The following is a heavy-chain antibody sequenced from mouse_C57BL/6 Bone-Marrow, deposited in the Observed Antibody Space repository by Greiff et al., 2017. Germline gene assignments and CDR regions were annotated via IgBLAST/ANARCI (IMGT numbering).Heavy chain of an antibody. J-gene: IGHJ4*01. D-gene: IGHD2-4*01. V-gene: IGHV1-26*01. CDR2: INPNNGGT. CDR3: ARESIYYDYDDAMDD. CDR1: GYTFTDYY. Sequence: EVQLQQSGPELVKPGASVKISCKASGYTFTDYYMNWVKQSHGKSLEWIGDINPNNGGTSYNQKFKGKATLTVDKSSSTAYMELRSLTSEDSAVYYCARESIYYDYDDAMDDWGQGTSVTVSS.